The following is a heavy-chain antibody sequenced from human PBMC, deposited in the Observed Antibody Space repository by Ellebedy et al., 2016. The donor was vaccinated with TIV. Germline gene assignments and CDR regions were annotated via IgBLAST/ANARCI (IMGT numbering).Heavy chain of an antibody. J-gene: IGHJ1*01. CDR2: ISYDGSQK. V-gene: IGHV3-30*03. D-gene: IGHD3-9*01. Sequence: PGGSLRLSCAASGFTFSRSGMHWVRQAPGKGLEWVAVISYDGSQKYYGDSVKGRFTISRDNAKNTVYLQMNSLRAEDTAVYYCAREVVIYDILTGYYSRYFQHWGQGTLVTVSS. CDR3: AREVVIYDILTGYYSRYFQH. CDR1: GFTFSRSG.